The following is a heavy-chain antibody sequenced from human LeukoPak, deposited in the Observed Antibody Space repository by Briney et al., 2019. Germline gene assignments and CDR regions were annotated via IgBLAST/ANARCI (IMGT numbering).Heavy chain of an antibody. V-gene: IGHV4-34*01. D-gene: IGHD2-2*01. CDR1: GGSFSGYY. CDR3: ARLGWRAMQPFDY. CDR2: INHSGST. Sequence: SETLSLTCAVYGGSFSGYYWSWIRQPPGKGLEWIGEINHSGSTNYNPSLKSRVTISVDTSKNQFSLKLSSVTAADTAVYYCARLGWRAMQPFDYWGQGTLVTVSS. J-gene: IGHJ4*02.